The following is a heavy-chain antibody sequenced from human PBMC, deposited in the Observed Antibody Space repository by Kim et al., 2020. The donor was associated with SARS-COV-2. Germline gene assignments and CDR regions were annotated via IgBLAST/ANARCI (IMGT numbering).Heavy chain of an antibody. CDR3: ARDRGGIADLHFDY. V-gene: IGHV4-59*13. D-gene: IGHD3-10*01. CDR2: IYYSGST. CDR1: GGSNSSYY. J-gene: IGHJ4*02. Sequence: SETLSLTCTVSGGSNSSYYWSWIRQPPGKGLEWIGYIYYSGSTNYNPSLKSRVTISVDTSKNQFSLKLSSVTAADTAVYYCARDRGGIADLHFDYWGQGTLVTVSS.